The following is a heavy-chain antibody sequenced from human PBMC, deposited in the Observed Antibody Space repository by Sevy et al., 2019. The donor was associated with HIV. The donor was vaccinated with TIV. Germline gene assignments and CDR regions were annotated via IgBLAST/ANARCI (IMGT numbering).Heavy chain of an antibody. D-gene: IGHD3-10*01. CDR1: GGSISSSNW. Sequence: SETLSLTCAVSGGSISSSNWWSWVRQPPGKGLEWIGEIYHSGSTNYNPSLKSRVTISVDKSKNQFSLKLSSVTAADTAVYYCARVFSVVRAATYNWFDPWGQGTLVTVSS. CDR2: IYHSGST. CDR3: ARVFSVVRAATYNWFDP. J-gene: IGHJ5*02. V-gene: IGHV4-4*02.